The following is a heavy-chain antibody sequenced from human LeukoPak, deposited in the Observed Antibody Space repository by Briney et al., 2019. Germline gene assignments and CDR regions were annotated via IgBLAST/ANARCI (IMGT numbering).Heavy chain of an antibody. D-gene: IGHD3-3*01. CDR3: ARGLRSPYAFDI. V-gene: IGHV1-69*01. Sequence: VASVKVSCKASGGTFNSYAISWVRQAPGQGLEWMGGIIPIFGTANHAQKFQGRVTITADESTSTAYMELSSLRSEDTAVYYCARGLRSPYAFDIWGQGTMVTVSS. CDR2: IIPIFGTA. J-gene: IGHJ3*02. CDR1: GGTFNSYA.